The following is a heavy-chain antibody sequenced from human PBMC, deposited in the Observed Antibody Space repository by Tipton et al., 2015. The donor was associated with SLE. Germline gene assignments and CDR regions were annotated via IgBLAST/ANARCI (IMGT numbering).Heavy chain of an antibody. Sequence: QVQLVQSGAEVKKPGSSVKVSCRASGGTFGTYAISWVRQAPGQGLEWMGGIIPIFPSTNYAQNFQGRVTITADESTNTAYMELTSLTSEDTAVYYCARGGDFDFWGQGTLVTVSS. CDR3: ARGGDFDF. CDR2: IIPIFPST. CDR1: GGTFGTYA. D-gene: IGHD3-16*01. V-gene: IGHV1-69*01. J-gene: IGHJ4*02.